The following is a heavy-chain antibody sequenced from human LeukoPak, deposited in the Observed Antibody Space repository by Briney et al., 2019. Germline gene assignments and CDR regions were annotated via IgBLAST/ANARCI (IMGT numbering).Heavy chain of an antibody. CDR1: GYTFTDYY. D-gene: IGHD2/OR15-2a*01. J-gene: IGHJ3*02. CDR3: ARYCPTSCNAGDTFEI. V-gene: IGHV1-2*02. Sequence: ASVKVSCKASGYTFTDYYLHWVRQAPGQGLEGMGWLNPTSGGTNFAQNSQGRVTMTRDTSLTTAFTELSTLGSHDTALYYRARYCPTSCNAGDTFEICGEGKVVTVSS. CDR2: LNPTSGGT.